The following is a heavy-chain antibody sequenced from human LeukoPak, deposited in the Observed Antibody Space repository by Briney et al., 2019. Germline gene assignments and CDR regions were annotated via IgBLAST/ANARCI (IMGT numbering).Heavy chain of an antibody. CDR3: CDGMDV. V-gene: IGHV3-30*03. J-gene: IGHJ6*02. CDR2: ISYDGSNK. CDR1: GFTFSSYG. Sequence: PGGSLRLSCAASGFTFSSYGMHWVRQAPGKGLEWVAVISYDGSNKYYADSVKGRFTISRDNSKNTLYLQMNSLRSEDTATYYCCDGMDVWGQGTTVAVSS.